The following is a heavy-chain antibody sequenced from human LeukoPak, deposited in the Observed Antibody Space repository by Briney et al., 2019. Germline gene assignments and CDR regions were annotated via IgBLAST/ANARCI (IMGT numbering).Heavy chain of an antibody. CDR2: IRQDGGEK. CDR3: AKDLASGWTYYYYGMDV. Sequence: GGSLRLSCAASGFTFSYARMNWVRQAPGKGLEWLTNIRQDGGEKYYVGSVKGRFTISRDNAQNSLYLQMNSLRAEDTAVYYCAKDLASGWTYYYYGMDVWGRGTTVTVSS. J-gene: IGHJ6*02. D-gene: IGHD6-19*01. CDR1: GFTFSYAR. V-gene: IGHV3-7*03.